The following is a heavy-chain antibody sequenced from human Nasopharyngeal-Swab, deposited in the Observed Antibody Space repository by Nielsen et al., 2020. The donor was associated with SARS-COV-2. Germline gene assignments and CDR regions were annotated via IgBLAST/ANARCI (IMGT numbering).Heavy chain of an antibody. CDR2: IYHRGST. CDR3: ARTDYGDGIFDY. Sequence: SETLSLTCAVSGGSISSSNWWSWVRQPPGKGLEWIGEIYHRGSTNYNPSLKSRVTISVDKSKNQFSLKLSSVTAADTAVYYCARTDYGDGIFDYWGQGTLVTVSS. CDR1: GGSISSSNW. J-gene: IGHJ4*02. V-gene: IGHV4-4*02. D-gene: IGHD4-17*01.